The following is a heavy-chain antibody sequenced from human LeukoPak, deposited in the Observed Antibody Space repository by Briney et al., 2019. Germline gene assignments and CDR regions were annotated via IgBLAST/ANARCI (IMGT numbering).Heavy chain of an antibody. CDR3: AGHHPRNTVDF. V-gene: IGHV4-59*08. D-gene: IGHD2/OR15-2a*01. CDR1: GGSISSYY. CDR2: ISDIGSI. J-gene: IGHJ4*02. Sequence: PSETLSLTCTVSGGSISSYYWSWIRQPPGKGLEWIAYISDIGSINYNPSLKGRVTISLDTSKNQFSLKLSSVTAADTAVYYCAGHHPRNTVDFWGQGTLVTVPS.